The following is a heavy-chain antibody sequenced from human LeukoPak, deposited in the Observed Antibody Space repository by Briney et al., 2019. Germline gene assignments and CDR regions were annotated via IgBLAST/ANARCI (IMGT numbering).Heavy chain of an antibody. D-gene: IGHD1-26*01. Sequence: PSETLSLTCTVSGGSISSRDYYWSWIRQPPGKGLEWIGYIFYSGSTYYNPSLKSRVTISVDTSKNQFSLKVISVTAADSAVYYCARVFQVGTTTKFDSWGQGTLVTVSS. V-gene: IGHV4-30-4*08. CDR3: ARVFQVGTTTKFDS. CDR2: IFYSGST. J-gene: IGHJ4*02. CDR1: GGSISSRDYY.